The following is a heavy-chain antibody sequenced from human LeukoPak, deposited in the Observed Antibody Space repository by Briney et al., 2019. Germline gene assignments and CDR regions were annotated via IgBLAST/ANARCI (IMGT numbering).Heavy chain of an antibody. CDR2: IKQDGSNK. J-gene: IGHJ6*03. V-gene: IGHV3-7*01. Sequence: PGGSLRLSCAASGFTFSSYWMSWVRQAPGKGLEWVANIKQDGSNKYYADSVKGRFTISRDNSKNTLYLQMNSLRAEDTAVYYCAKTYGSGSFYMDVWGKGTTVTISS. CDR3: AKTYGSGSFYMDV. CDR1: GFTFSSYW. D-gene: IGHD3-10*01.